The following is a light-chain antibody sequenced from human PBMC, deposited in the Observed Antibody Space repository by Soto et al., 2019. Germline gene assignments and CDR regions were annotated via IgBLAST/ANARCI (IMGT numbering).Light chain of an antibody. CDR3: AAWDDSLSGSHVV. Sequence: QSVLTQPPSASGTPGQRVTISCSGSSSNIGSNYVYWYQQLPGTAPKLLIYRNNQRPSGVPDRFSGAKSGTSASLAISGLQSEDEADYYCAAWDDSLSGSHVVFGGGTQLTVL. J-gene: IGLJ2*01. CDR1: SSNIGSNY. CDR2: RNN. V-gene: IGLV1-47*01.